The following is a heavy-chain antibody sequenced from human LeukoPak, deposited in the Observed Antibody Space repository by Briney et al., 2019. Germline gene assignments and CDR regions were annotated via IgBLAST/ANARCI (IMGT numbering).Heavy chain of an antibody. Sequence: SETLSLTCSVSGGSISSYYWSWIRQPPGKGLEWIGEINHSGSTNYNPSLKSRVTISVDTSKNQFSLKLSSVTAADTAVYYCARRQLVTMVRGEGAFDIWGQGTMVTVSS. D-gene: IGHD3-10*01. J-gene: IGHJ3*02. CDR2: INHSGST. CDR3: ARRQLVTMVRGEGAFDI. V-gene: IGHV4-34*01. CDR1: GGSISSYY.